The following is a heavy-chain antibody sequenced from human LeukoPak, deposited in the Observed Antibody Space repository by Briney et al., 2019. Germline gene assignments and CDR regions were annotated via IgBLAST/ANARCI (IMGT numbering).Heavy chain of an antibody. CDR3: ARGIMKYYFDY. D-gene: IGHD1-14*01. CDR1: GGSFSGYY. Sequence: PSETLSLTCAVYGGSFSGYYWSWIRQPPGKGLEWIGEINHSGSTNYNPSLKSRVTMSVDTSKNQFSLKLSSVTAADTAVYYCARGIMKYYFDYWGQGTLVTVSS. CDR2: INHSGST. V-gene: IGHV4-34*01. J-gene: IGHJ4*02.